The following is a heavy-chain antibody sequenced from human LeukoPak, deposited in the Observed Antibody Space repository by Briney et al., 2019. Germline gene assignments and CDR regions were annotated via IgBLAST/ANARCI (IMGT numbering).Heavy chain of an antibody. Sequence: GGSLRLSCAASGFTFSNYGMTWVRQAPGRGLEWVSGISNGGTNTYYTDSVKGRFTISRDNSRNTLYLQMNSLRADDTARYYCAKDFVYGSCFPRPLDYWGQGTLVTVSS. J-gene: IGHJ4*02. V-gene: IGHV3-23*01. CDR2: ISNGGTNT. CDR1: GFTFSNYG. CDR3: AKDFVYGSCFPRPLDY. D-gene: IGHD3-10*01.